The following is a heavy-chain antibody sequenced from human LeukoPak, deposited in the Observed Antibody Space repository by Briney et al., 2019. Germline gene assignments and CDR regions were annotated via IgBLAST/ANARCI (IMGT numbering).Heavy chain of an antibody. CDR1: GGTFDRYA. D-gene: IGHD3-16*02. CDR2: IAPIFGTP. J-gene: IGHJ6*03. CDR3: ASHFRSNHYYFYYMDV. Sequence: SVKVSCKASGGTFDRYAISWVRQAPGQGLEWMGGIAPIFGTPNYAQNFQGRVTITTDESTSTAYMELSSLRSDDTAVYYCASHFRSNHYYFYYMDVWGTGTTVNVSS. V-gene: IGHV1-69*05.